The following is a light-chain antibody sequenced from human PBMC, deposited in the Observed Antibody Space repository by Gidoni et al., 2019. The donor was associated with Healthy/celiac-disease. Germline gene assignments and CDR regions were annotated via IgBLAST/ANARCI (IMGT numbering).Light chain of an antibody. Sequence: DTQKTQSHSYVAASVGDRVTITCRASQRISSWLAWYQQNPGKAPTLLIYSASSLQSGVPSRYSGSGSGTAFTLTISSLQPEDFATYYCQQANSFPPGALTFGGGTKVEIK. V-gene: IGKV1-12*01. J-gene: IGKJ4*01. CDR1: QRISSW. CDR3: QQANSFPPGALT. CDR2: SAS.